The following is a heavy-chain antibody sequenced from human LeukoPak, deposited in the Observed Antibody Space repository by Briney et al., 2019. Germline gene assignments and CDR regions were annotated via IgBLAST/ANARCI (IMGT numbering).Heavy chain of an antibody. CDR2: ISSSSTTI. Sequence: GGSLRLSCAASGFSFSRYTMSWVRQAPGKGLEWISYISSSSTTIKYADSVKGRFIISRDNAKNSVYLQMNSLRAEDTAVYYCARAFPLIAAAGTFDYWGQGTLVTVSS. V-gene: IGHV3-48*01. D-gene: IGHD6-13*01. CDR1: GFSFSRYT. CDR3: ARAFPLIAAAGTFDY. J-gene: IGHJ4*02.